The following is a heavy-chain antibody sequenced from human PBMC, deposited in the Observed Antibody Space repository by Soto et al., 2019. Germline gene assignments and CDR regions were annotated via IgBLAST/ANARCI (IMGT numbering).Heavy chain of an antibody. CDR3: ARLSPYYYDSSGYPNWFDP. Sequence: PSETLSLTCSVSGSSISIGTDYWGWIRQPPGKGLEWIGYIYYSGSTNYNPSLKSRVTISVDTSKNQFSLKLSSVTAADTAVYYCARLSPYYYDSSGYPNWFDPWGQGTLVTVSS. D-gene: IGHD3-22*01. CDR2: IYYSGST. CDR1: GSSISIGTDY. J-gene: IGHJ5*02. V-gene: IGHV4-61*01.